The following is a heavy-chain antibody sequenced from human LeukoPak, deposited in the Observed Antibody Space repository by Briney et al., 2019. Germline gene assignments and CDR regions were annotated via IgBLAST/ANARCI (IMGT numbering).Heavy chain of an antibody. CDR1: GFNARSNY. CDR3: ATGVDHPY. CDR2: IYSGSCA. Sequence: GGSLRLSCAASGFNARSNYMSGVRQAPGKGLDWVSVIYSGSCADYADSVKGRFTISRDNSKHTLDLQMNRLRAEDTDVYLCATGVDHPYWGPGTLVTVSS. D-gene: IGHD1-14*01. V-gene: IGHV3-53*01. J-gene: IGHJ1*01.